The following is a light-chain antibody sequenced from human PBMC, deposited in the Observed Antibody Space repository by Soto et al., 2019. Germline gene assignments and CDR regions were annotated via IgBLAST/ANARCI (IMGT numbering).Light chain of an antibody. J-gene: IGKJ1*01. Sequence: DIQMTQSPSTLSASVGDRVTITCRASQSISSWLAWYQQKPGKAPNLLIYEASNLQSGVPSRFRGGGSGTEFTLTISSLQPEDVATYYCQNFDSAPQTFGQGTKVDIK. CDR2: EAS. CDR1: QSISSW. V-gene: IGKV1-5*01. CDR3: QNFDSAPQT.